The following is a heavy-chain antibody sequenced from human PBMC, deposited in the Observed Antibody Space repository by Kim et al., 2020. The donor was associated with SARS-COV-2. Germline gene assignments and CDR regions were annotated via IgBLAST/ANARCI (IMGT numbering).Heavy chain of an antibody. Sequence: SETLSLTCTVSGGSISITYYYWSWIRQRPGMGLKGFVCYYYSANTYHNPTLQSRVTLYADTNKYQLSLRLYSPTAADTAVYYSASPGSHRYFDCW. J-gene: IGHJ4*01. CDR3: ASPGSHRYFDC. D-gene: IGHD2-15*01. CDR2: YYYSANT. CDR1: GGSISITYYY. V-gene: IGHV4-39*01.